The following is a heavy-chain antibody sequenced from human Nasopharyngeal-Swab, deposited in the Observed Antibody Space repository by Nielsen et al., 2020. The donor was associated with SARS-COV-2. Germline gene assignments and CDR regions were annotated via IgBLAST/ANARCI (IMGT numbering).Heavy chain of an antibody. CDR1: GFTFSSYS. D-gene: IGHD1-14*01. V-gene: IGHV3-21*01. CDR2: ISSSGSYI. J-gene: IGHJ2*01. CDR3: VKDEGTTWASHWYFDF. Sequence: LSLTCAASGFTFSSYSMNWVRQAPGKGLEWVSSISSSGSYIYYADSVKGRFTISRDNAKNSLYLQMNSLRDDDTAVYYCVKDEGTTWASHWYFDFWGRGTLVTVSS.